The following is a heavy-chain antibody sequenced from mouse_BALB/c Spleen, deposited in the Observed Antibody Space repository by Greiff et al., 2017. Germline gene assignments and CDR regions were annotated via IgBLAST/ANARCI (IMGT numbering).Heavy chain of an antibody. D-gene: IGHD2-4*01. Sequence: VQLQQSGAELVKPGASVKLSCKASGYTFTSYWMHWVKQRPGQGLEWIGEIDPSDSYTNYNQKFKGKATLTVDKSSSTAYMQLSSLTSEDSAVYYCARRGLRREFAYWGQGTLVTVSA. CDR3: ARRGLRREFAY. CDR1: GYTFTSYW. J-gene: IGHJ3*01. CDR2: IDPSDSYT. V-gene: IGHV1-69*02.